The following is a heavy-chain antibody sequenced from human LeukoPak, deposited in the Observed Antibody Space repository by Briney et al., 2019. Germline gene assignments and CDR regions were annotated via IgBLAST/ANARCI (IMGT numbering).Heavy chain of an antibody. CDR1: GYSISSGHY. J-gene: IGHJ4*02. CDR2: MFHSGST. Sequence: SETLSLTCTVSGYSISSGHYWAWIRQSPEKGLEWIASMFHSGSTYYNPSLKSRVTTSADTSKNEFSLKLSSVTAADTAVYYCARAGTNLGDYDYWGQGTLVTVPS. CDR3: ARAGTNLGDYDY. D-gene: IGHD4-17*01. V-gene: IGHV4-38-2*02.